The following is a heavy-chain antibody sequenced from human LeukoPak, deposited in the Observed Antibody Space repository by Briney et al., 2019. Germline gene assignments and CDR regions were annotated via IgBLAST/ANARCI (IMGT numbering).Heavy chain of an antibody. CDR3: ARDYDNSGHYYYHMDV. Sequence: PSETLSLTCTVSGDSINNYYWNWIRQPPGKGLEWIGYIHYSGSTTYNPSLKSRVTISIDTSKNQFSPKLSSVSAADTAVYYCARDYDNSGHYYYHMDVWGKGTTVTVSS. CDR2: IHYSGST. J-gene: IGHJ6*03. D-gene: IGHD3-22*01. CDR1: GDSINNYY. V-gene: IGHV4-59*01.